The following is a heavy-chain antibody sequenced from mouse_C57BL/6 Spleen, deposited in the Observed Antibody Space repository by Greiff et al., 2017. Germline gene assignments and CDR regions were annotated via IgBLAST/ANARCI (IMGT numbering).Heavy chain of an antibody. CDR1: GYAFTNYL. J-gene: IGHJ3*01. V-gene: IGHV1-54*01. CDR2: INPGSGGT. CDR3: ARGGDLAWFAY. D-gene: IGHD3-3*01. Sequence: QVQLQQSGAELVRPGTSVKVSCKASGYAFTNYLIEWVKQRPGQGLEWIGVINPGSGGTNYNEKFKGKATLTADKSSSTAYMQLSSLTSEDSAVEVWARGGDLAWFAYWGQGTLVTGSA.